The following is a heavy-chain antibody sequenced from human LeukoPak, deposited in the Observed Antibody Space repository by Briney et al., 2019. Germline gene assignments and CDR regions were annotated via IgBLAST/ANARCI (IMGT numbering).Heavy chain of an antibody. CDR3: ARDRELNYGDYGAFDI. V-gene: IGHV3-21*01. J-gene: IGHJ3*02. Sequence: GGSLRLSCAASGFTSSSYSMNWVRQAPGKGLEWVSSISSSSSYIYYADSVKGRLTISRDNAKNSLYLQMNSLRAEDTAVYYCARDRELNYGDYGAFDIWGQGTMVTVSS. CDR1: GFTSSSYS. CDR2: ISSSSSYI. D-gene: IGHD4-17*01.